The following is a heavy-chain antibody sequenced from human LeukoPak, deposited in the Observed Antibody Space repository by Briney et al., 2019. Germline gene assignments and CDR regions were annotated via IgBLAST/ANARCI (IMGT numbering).Heavy chain of an antibody. V-gene: IGHV4-59*08. CDR3: ARPSMVRGVLYYMDV. D-gene: IGHD3-10*01. J-gene: IGHJ6*03. Sequence: SETLSLTCTVSGASVSVYYWSWVRQPPGKGLEWIGYIYYSGSTNYNPSLKSRVTISVDTSKNQFSLKLSSVTAADTAVYYCARPSMVRGVLYYMDVWGKGTTVTVSS. CDR2: IYYSGST. CDR1: GASVSVYY.